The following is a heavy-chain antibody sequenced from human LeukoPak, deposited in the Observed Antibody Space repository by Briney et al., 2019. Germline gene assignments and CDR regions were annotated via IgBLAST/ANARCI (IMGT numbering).Heavy chain of an antibody. CDR1: GGSFSGYY. CDR3: ARSGSGSGWALDP. J-gene: IGHJ5*02. Sequence: SETLSLTCAVYGGSFSGYYWSWIRQPPGKGLEWIGEINHSGSTNYNPSLKSRVTISVDTSKNQFSLKLSSVTAADTAVYYCARSGSGSGWALDPWGQGTLVTVSS. V-gene: IGHV4-34*01. D-gene: IGHD6-19*01. CDR2: INHSGST.